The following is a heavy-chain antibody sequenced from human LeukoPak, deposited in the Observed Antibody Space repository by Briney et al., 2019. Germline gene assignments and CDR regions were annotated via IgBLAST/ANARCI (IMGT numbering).Heavy chain of an antibody. J-gene: IGHJ4*02. V-gene: IGHV3-23*01. Sequence: QPGGTLRLSCAASGFTFSTYGMSWVRQAPGKGLEWVSAISGSGDSTYYADSVKGRFTISRDNSKNTLYLQMNSLRAEDTAVYYCANLATVTTFGIFDYWGQGTLVTVSS. CDR2: ISGSGDST. CDR3: ANLATVTTFGIFDY. D-gene: IGHD4-17*01. CDR1: GFTFSTYG.